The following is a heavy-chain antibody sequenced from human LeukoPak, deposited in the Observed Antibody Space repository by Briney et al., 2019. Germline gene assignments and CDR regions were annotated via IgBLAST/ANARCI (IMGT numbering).Heavy chain of an antibody. D-gene: IGHD6-13*01. V-gene: IGHV1-2*02. CDR1: GYTFTGYY. CDR2: INPNSGGT. Sequence: GASVKVSCKASGYTFTGYYMHWVRQALGQGLEWMGWINPNSGGTNYAQKFQGRVTMTRDTSISTAYMELSRLRSDDTAVYYCARRIAAAGTSWFDPWGQGTLVTVSS. J-gene: IGHJ5*02. CDR3: ARRIAAAGTSWFDP.